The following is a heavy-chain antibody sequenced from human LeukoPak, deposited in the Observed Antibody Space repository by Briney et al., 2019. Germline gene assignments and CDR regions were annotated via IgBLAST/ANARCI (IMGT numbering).Heavy chain of an antibody. CDR3: ARDVRVKHYYYMDV. Sequence: ASVTVSCKASGYTFTGYYMHWVRQAPGQGLEWMGWINPNSGGTNYAQKFQGRVTMTRDTSISTAYMELSRLRSDDTAVYYCARDVRVKHYYYMDVWGKGTTVTVSS. CDR1: GYTFTGYY. V-gene: IGHV1-2*02. J-gene: IGHJ6*03. D-gene: IGHD2-21*01. CDR2: INPNSGGT.